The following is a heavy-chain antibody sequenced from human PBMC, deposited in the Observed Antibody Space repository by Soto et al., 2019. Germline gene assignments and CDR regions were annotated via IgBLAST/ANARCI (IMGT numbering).Heavy chain of an antibody. D-gene: IGHD6-13*01. CDR3: VAHRITAGENY. J-gene: IGHJ4*02. V-gene: IGHV3-23*01. CDR1: GFTFSNYD. CDR2: VTNSGGST. Sequence: EVQLLESGGGLVQPGGSLRLSCAASGFTFSNYDMSWVRQAPGEGLEWVSDVTNSGGSTYYADSVKGRFTISRDNSKNMLYLQMNSLRVEDTAVYYCVAHRITAGENYWGRGTLVTVSS.